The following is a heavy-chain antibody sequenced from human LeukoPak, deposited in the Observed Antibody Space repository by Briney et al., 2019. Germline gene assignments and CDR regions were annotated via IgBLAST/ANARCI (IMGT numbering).Heavy chain of an antibody. J-gene: IGHJ4*02. CDR1: GGSISSGGYS. D-gene: IGHD3-10*01. V-gene: IGHV4-30-2*01. Sequence: SQTLSLTCAVSGGSISSGGYSWSWIRQPPGKGLEWIGYIYHSGSTYYNPSLKSRVTISVDRSKNQFSLKLSSVTAADTAVYYCARGYYYGSGTRGRYFDYWGQGTLVTVSS. CDR2: IYHSGST. CDR3: ARGYYYGSGTRGRYFDY.